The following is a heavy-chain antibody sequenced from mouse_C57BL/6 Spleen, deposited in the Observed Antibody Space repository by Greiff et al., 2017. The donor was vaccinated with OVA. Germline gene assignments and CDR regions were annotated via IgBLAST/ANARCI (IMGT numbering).Heavy chain of an antibody. CDR3: AREGEKTAQAYYAMDY. D-gene: IGHD3-2*02. V-gene: IGHV1-59*01. CDR1: GYTFTSYW. J-gene: IGHJ4*01. CDR2: IDPSDSYT. Sequence: QVHVKQPGAELVRPGTSVKLSCKASGYTFTSYWMHWVKQRPGQGLEWIGVIDPSDSYTNYNQKFKGKATLTVDTSSSTAYMQLSSLTSEDSAVYYCAREGEKTAQAYYAMDYWGQGTSVTVSS.